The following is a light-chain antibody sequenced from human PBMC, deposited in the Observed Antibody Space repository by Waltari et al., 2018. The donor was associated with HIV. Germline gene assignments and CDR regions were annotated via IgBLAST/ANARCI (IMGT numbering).Light chain of an antibody. J-gene: IGKJ2*01. CDR1: QSVLYSSNNKNY. CDR3: QQYYSTPYT. CDR2: WAS. V-gene: IGKV4-1*01. Sequence: ATINCKSSQSVLYSSNNKNYLAWYQQKPGQPPKLLIYWASTRESGVPDRFSGSWSGTDFTLTISSLQAEDVAVYYCQQYYSTPYTFGQGTKLEIK.